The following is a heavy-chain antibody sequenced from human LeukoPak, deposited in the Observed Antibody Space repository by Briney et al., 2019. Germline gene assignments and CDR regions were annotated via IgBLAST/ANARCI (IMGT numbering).Heavy chain of an antibody. CDR2: ISSGGST. D-gene: IGHD1-26*01. V-gene: IGHV3-23*01. Sequence: PGGSLRLSCAAAGFTFNNYAMSWVRQAPGKGLKWVSGISSGGSTYYADSVKGRFTISRDNSMNTVYLQMNNLRAEDTAVYYCVKDYRVGSSPAFGDFWGQGTLVTVSS. CDR3: VKDYRVGSSPAFGDF. CDR1: GFTFNNYA. J-gene: IGHJ4*02.